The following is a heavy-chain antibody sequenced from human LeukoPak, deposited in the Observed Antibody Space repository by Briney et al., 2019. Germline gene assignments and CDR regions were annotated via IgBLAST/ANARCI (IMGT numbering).Heavy chain of an antibody. J-gene: IGHJ3*02. CDR3: ARDVKATIAVVPDASDI. D-gene: IGHD6-19*01. V-gene: IGHV3-48*02. Sequence: GGSLRLSCTASGFIFSSYSMNWLRQAPGKGLEWVSYISATSSAVYYTDSVKGRFTITRDNAKNSLYLQMNSLRDEDTAVYYCARDVKATIAVVPDASDIWGQGTMVTVSS. CDR2: ISATSSAV. CDR1: GFIFSSYS.